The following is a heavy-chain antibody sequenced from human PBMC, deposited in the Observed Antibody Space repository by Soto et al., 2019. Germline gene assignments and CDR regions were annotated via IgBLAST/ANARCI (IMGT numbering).Heavy chain of an antibody. Sequence: GASVKVSCKTSGYTYRIYAITWVRQAPGQGLEWMGWISTHNHDTRYAQRFQGRLSMATDTSTSTAYMELRSLTSDDTAVYYCARVPSNTSGDKLYLDYWGQGSLVTFFS. CDR3: ARVPSNTSGDKLYLDY. V-gene: IGHV1-18*01. CDR2: ISTHNHDT. CDR1: GYTYRIYA. J-gene: IGHJ4*02. D-gene: IGHD3-22*01.